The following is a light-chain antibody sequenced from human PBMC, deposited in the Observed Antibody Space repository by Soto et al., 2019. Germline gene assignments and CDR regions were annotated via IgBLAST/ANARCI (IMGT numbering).Light chain of an antibody. CDR3: QSADISATYVV. Sequence: SYELTQPPSVSVSPGQTARITCSGDALPKQYAYWYQQKPGQAPVLVIYKDSERPSGIPERFSGSSSGTTVTLTISGVQDEDEADYYCQSADISATYVVFGVGTKVTV. CDR1: ALPKQY. J-gene: IGLJ2*01. CDR2: KDS. V-gene: IGLV3-25*02.